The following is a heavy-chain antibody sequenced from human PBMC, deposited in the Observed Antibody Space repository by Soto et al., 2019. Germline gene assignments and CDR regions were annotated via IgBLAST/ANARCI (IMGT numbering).Heavy chain of an antibody. V-gene: IGHV3-48*02. J-gene: IGHJ6*02. Sequence: EVQLVESGGGLVQPGGSLRLSCEASGFTLSRYSMNWARQSPGQGLEWVSYISSSSSTIYYADSVKGRFTISRDNAKNSLYLQMNSLRDEDTAVYYCARDNPRSSGWDVWGQGTTVPVSS. CDR3: ARDNPRSSGWDV. CDR2: ISSSSSTI. CDR1: GFTLSRYS.